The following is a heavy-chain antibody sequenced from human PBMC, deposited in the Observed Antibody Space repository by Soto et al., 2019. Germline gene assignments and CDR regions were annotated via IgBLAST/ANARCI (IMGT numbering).Heavy chain of an antibody. CDR1: GFSLSTRGVG. CDR3: AHRPRGYAYYFDY. Sequence: QITLKESGPTLVKPTQTLTLTCTLSGFSLSTRGVGVAWIRQPPGKDLEWLALIFWDDDKWYSPSLKSRLTITENTSKNQLGHTMTNMDPIDTATYYCAHRPRGYAYYFDYWGQGTLVTVSS. J-gene: IGHJ4*02. CDR2: IFWDDDK. V-gene: IGHV2-5*02. D-gene: IGHD5-12*01.